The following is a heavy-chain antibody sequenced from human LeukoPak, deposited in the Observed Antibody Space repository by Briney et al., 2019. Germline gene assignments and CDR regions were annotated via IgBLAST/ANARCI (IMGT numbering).Heavy chain of an antibody. CDR3: AREEIIVGATTGNWFDP. V-gene: IGHV1-2*02. CDR1: GYTFTGYY. D-gene: IGHD1-26*01. J-gene: IGHJ5*02. Sequence: ASVKVSCKASGYTFTGYYMHWVQQAPGQGLEWMGWINPNSGGTNYAQKFQGRVTMTRDTSISTAYMELSRLRSDDTAVYYCAREEIIVGATTGNWFDPWGQGTLVTVSS. CDR2: INPNSGGT.